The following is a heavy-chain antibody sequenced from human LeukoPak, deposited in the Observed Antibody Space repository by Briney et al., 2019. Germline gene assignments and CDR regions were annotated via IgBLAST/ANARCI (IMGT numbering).Heavy chain of an antibody. CDR1: GFTFISYW. CDR2: IKQDGSEK. D-gene: IGHD1-1*01. J-gene: IGHJ4*02. CDR3: ASQRGDYATGYFDY. Sequence: PGGSLRLSCAASGFTFISYWMSGVRQAPGKGLEGVASIKQDGSEKYYVDSVKGRFTISRDNAKNSLYLQMNSLRAEDTAVYYCASQRGDYATGYFDYWGQGTLVTVSS. V-gene: IGHV3-7*01.